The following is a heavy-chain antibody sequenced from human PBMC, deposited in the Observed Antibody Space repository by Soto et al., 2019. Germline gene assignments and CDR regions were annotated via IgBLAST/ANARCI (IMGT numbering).Heavy chain of an antibody. Sequence: QVQLQESGPGLVKPSQTLSLTCTVSGGSISSGGYYWSWIRQHPGKGLEWIGYIYYSGSTYYNPSLKSRVTISVDTSKNQFSLKLSSVTAADTAVYYCARGEHLDMLTGHFDYCGQGTLVTVSS. CDR1: GGSISSGGYY. CDR3: ARGEHLDMLTGHFDY. D-gene: IGHD3-9*01. V-gene: IGHV4-31*03. CDR2: IYYSGST. J-gene: IGHJ4*02.